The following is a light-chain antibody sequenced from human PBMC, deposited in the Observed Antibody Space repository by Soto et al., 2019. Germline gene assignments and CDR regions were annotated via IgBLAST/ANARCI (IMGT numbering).Light chain of an antibody. Sequence: QPVLTQSPSASASLGTSVKLTCTLSSGHDTYAIAWHQQQPGKGPRYLMKLFSDGSHNKGDGVPDRFSGSSSGAERYLTISSLQSEDEGDYYCQTWGTGIQVVFGGGTKLTVL. CDR3: QTWGTGIQVV. CDR2: LFSDGSH. V-gene: IGLV4-69*01. J-gene: IGLJ2*01. CDR1: SGHDTYA.